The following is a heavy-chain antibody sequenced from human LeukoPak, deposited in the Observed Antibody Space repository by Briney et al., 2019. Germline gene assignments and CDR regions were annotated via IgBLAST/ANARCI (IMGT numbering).Heavy chain of an antibody. CDR2: ISPYNGNT. J-gene: IGHJ5*02. Sequence: ASVKVSCKASGYTFTTYGISWVRQAPGQGLEWMGWISPYNGNTNYAQKVQGRVTMTTDTSTNTAYMELRSLRSDDTAVYYCARDGRHRYYYDSSGFYGSWFDPWGQGTLVTVSS. D-gene: IGHD3-22*01. CDR1: GYTFTTYG. CDR3: ARDGRHRYYYDSSGFYGSWFDP. V-gene: IGHV1-18*01.